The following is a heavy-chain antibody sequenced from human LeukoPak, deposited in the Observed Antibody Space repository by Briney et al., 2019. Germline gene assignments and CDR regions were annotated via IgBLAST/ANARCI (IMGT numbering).Heavy chain of an antibody. J-gene: IGHJ4*02. Sequence: SVMVSCKASGGTFTSFAISWVRQAPGQGLEWMGGIIPIIGTAKYAQKFQGRVTITTDASTSTAYMELSSLRSEDTAVYYCAVAPRGGDGYPFGGQRPVVTVST. CDR3: AVAPRGGDGYPF. D-gene: IGHD5-18*01. CDR2: IIPIIGTA. CDR1: GGTFTSFA. V-gene: IGHV1-69*05.